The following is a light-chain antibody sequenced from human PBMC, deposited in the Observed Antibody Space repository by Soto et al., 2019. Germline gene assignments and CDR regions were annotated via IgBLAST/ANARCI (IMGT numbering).Light chain of an antibody. CDR3: QSYDSSLSGSYVV. CDR1: SSNIGAGYD. CDR2: GNS. V-gene: IGLV1-40*01. J-gene: IGLJ2*01. Sequence: QPVLTQPPSVSGAPGQRVTISCTGSSSNIGAGYDVHWYQQLPGTAPKLLIYGNSNRPSGVPDRFSGPKSGTSASLAITGLQAEDEADYYCQSYDSSLSGSYVVFGGGTKLTVL.